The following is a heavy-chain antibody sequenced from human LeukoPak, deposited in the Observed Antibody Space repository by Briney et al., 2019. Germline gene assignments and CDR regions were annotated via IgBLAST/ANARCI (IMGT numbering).Heavy chain of an antibody. Sequence: SETLSLTCTVSGGSISSYYWSWIRQPPGKGLEWIGYIYYSGTTNYNPSLKSRVTISVDTSKNQFSLKLSSVTAADTAVYYCARGVYIAAAQYGYWGQGTLVTVSP. V-gene: IGHV4-59*01. D-gene: IGHD6-13*01. CDR2: IYYSGTT. CDR3: ARGVYIAAAQYGY. J-gene: IGHJ4*02. CDR1: GGSISSYY.